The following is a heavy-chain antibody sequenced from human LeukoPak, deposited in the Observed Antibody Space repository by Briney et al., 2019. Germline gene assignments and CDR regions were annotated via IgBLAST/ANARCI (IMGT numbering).Heavy chain of an antibody. J-gene: IGHJ5*02. CDR1: GYTFTSYG. Sequence: ASVKVSCKASGYTFTSYGISWVRQAPGQGLEWMGWISAYNGNTNYAQKLQGRVTMTTDTSTSTAYMELRSLRSDDTAVYDCARDSDIVVVPAGSFDPWGQGTLVTVSS. D-gene: IGHD2-2*01. CDR2: ISAYNGNT. CDR3: ARDSDIVVVPAGSFDP. V-gene: IGHV1-18*01.